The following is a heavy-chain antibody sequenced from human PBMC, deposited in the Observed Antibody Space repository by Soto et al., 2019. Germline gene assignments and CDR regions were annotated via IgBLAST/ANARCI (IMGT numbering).Heavy chain of an antibody. CDR1: GYTFTGYY. D-gene: IGHD5-12*01. Sequence: GASVKVSCKASGYTFTGYYMHWVRQAPGQGLEWMGWINPNSGGTNYAQKFRGWVTMARDTSISTAYMELSRLRSDDTAVYYCARDQYGYSGYDADYYYYGMDVWGQGTTVTVSS. CDR2: INPNSGGT. CDR3: ARDQYGYSGYDADYYYYGMDV. J-gene: IGHJ6*02. V-gene: IGHV1-2*04.